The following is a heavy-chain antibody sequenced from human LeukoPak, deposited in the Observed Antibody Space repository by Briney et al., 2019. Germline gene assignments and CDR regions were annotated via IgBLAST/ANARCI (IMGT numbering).Heavy chain of an antibody. CDR3: ARVKYYDFWSGYSYWFDP. D-gene: IGHD3-3*01. J-gene: IGHJ5*02. CDR1: GGSFSGYY. CDR2: INHSGST. V-gene: IGHV4-34*01. Sequence: PSETLSLTCAVYGGSFSGYYWSWIRQPPGKGLEWIGEINHSGSTNYNPSLKSRVTISVDTSKNQFSLKLSSVTAAGTAVYYCARVKYYDFWSGYSYWFDPWGQGTLVTVSS.